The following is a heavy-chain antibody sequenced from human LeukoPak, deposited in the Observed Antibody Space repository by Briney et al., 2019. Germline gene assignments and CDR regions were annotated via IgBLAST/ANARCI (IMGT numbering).Heavy chain of an antibody. CDR3: ARGKVAAARPDLDAFDI. V-gene: IGHV6-1*01. Sequence: SQTLSLTCAISGDSVSSNSAAWNWIRQSPSRGLEWLGRTYYRSKWYNDYAVSVKSRITINPDTSKNQFSLKLSSVTAADTAVYYCARGKVAAARPDLDAFDIWGQGTMVTVSS. CDR2: TYYRSKWYN. J-gene: IGHJ3*02. CDR1: GDSVSSNSAA. D-gene: IGHD6-6*01.